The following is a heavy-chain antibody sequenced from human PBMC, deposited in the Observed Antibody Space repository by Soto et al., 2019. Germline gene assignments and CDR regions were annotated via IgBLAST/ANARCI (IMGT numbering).Heavy chain of an antibody. Sequence: GASVKVSCKVSGGTLSSETISWLRQAPGQGLEWMGRIIPLLGIGNYAQKFQGRVTITGNISTNTGYMELSSLTSEDTAVYYCARGGDYDILTGYYYNWFDPWGQGTLVTVSS. D-gene: IGHD3-9*01. CDR2: IIPLLGIG. CDR3: ARGGDYDILTGYYYNWFDP. V-gene: IGHV1-69*02. J-gene: IGHJ5*02. CDR1: GGTLSSET.